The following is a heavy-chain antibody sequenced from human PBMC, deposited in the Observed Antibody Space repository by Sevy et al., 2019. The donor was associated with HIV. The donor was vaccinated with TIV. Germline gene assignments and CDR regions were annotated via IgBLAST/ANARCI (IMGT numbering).Heavy chain of an antibody. J-gene: IGHJ4*02. CDR1: GFNIRAHW. D-gene: IGHD1-26*01. Sequence: GGSLRPTCAASGFNIRAHWMLWVRQAPGKGLEWVANINEDGSTKYYLDSVKGRFTISRDNAENSAFLQMNSLRVEDTAVYYCVRALLKADSLWGQGTLVTVSS. V-gene: IGHV3-7*01. CDR3: VRALLKADSL. CDR2: INEDGSTK.